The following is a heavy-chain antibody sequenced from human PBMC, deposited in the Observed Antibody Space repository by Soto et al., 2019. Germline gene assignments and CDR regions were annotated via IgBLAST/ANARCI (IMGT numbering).Heavy chain of an antibody. V-gene: IGHV4-4*07. J-gene: IGHJ4*02. D-gene: IGHD3-10*01. CDR2: IYSSGST. CDR1: GGAINSYY. Sequence: PSETLSLTCTVSGGAINSYYWTWIRQPAGKGLEWIGRIYSSGSTKYNPSLQSRVTMSLDTSKNQFSLKLSSVTAADTAVYYCSRETYGSGSYGYFDYWGQGTLVPVSS. CDR3: SRETYGSGSYGYFDY.